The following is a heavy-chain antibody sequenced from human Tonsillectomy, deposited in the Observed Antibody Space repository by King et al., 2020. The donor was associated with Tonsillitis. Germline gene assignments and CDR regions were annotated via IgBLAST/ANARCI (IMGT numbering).Heavy chain of an antibody. CDR3: ARPIGIAARGGGYYYYMDV. V-gene: IGHV2-70*11. J-gene: IGHJ6*03. CDR2: IDWDDDK. Sequence: TLKESGPALVKPTQTLTLTCTFSGFSLSTSGMCVSWIRQPPGKALEWLARIDWDDDKYYSTSLKTRLTISKDTSKNQVGLTMTNMDTVDTATYYCARPIGIAARGGGYYYYMDVWGKGTTVTVSS. CDR1: GFSLSTSGMC. D-gene: IGHD6-6*01.